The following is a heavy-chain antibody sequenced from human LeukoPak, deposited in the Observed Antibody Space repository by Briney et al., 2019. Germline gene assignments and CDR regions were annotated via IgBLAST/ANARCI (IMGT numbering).Heavy chain of an antibody. Sequence: SETLSLTCAVYGGSFSGYYWSWIRQPPGKGLEWIGEINHSGSTNYNPSLKSRVTISVDTSKNQFSLKLSSVTAADTAVYYCARGLRDYYGSGSSSDYWGQGTLVTVSS. CDR2: INHSGST. J-gene: IGHJ4*02. D-gene: IGHD3-10*01. CDR3: ARGLRDYYGSGSSSDY. CDR1: GGSFSGYY. V-gene: IGHV4-34*01.